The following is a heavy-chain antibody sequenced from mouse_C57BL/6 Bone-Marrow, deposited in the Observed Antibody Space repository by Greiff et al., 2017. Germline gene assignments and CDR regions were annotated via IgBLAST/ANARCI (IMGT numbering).Heavy chain of an antibody. CDR3: TTAAYGYDGVAY. J-gene: IGHJ3*01. Sequence: DVHLVESGAELVRPGASVKLSCTASGFNIKDDYMHWVKQRPEQGLEWIGWIDPENGDTEYASKFQGKATITADTSSNTAYLQLSSLTSEDTAVYYCTTAAYGYDGVAYWGQGTLVTVSA. D-gene: IGHD2-2*01. CDR2: IDPENGDT. CDR1: GFNIKDDY. V-gene: IGHV14-4*01.